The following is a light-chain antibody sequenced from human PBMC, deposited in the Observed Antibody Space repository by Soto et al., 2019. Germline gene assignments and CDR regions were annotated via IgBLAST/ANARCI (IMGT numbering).Light chain of an antibody. CDR1: QSISDT. CDR3: QQYNNWPIT. Sequence: EIVMTQSPATLSVSPGGIATLSCRASQSISDTLAWYQQKPGQAPRLLIYSASRGATGFPARFSGSGSGTEFTLTISSLQSEDFAVYYCQQYNNWPITFGQGTRLEIK. CDR2: SAS. V-gene: IGKV3-15*01. J-gene: IGKJ5*01.